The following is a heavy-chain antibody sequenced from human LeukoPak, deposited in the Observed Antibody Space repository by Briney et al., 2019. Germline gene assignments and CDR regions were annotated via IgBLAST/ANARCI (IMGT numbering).Heavy chain of an antibody. D-gene: IGHD4-23*01. CDR1: GCSISSYY. J-gene: IGHJ4*02. V-gene: IGHV4-59*08. Sequence: PSETLSLTCTVSGCSISSYYWSWIRQPPGKGLEWIGYIYYSGSTNYNPSLKSRVTISLDTSKNQISLKLSSVTAADTAVYYCARHTTVVPPHYFDYWGQGTLVTVSS. CDR2: IYYSGST. CDR3: ARHTTVVPPHYFDY.